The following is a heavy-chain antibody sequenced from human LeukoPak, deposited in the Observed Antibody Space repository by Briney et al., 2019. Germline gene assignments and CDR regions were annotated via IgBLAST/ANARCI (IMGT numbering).Heavy chain of an antibody. CDR3: TRATVHYDSSGYFEGLFVFDI. V-gene: IGHV3-7*01. D-gene: IGHD3-22*01. Sequence: GGSLRLSCAASGFSLSNYWMTWVRQAPGKGPEWVANIKEDGSEKFYVDSVEGRFTISRDNAKNSLYLQMTSLRAEDTAVYYCTRATVHYDSSGYFEGLFVFDIGGQGTMVTVSS. J-gene: IGHJ3*02. CDR1: GFSLSNYW. CDR2: IKEDGSEK.